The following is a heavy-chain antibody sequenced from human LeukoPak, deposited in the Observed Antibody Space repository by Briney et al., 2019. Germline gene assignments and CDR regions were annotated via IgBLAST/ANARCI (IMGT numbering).Heavy chain of an antibody. V-gene: IGHV4-59*01. J-gene: IGHJ3*02. CDR3: ARDPEYSSPAFDI. CDR2: IYYSGST. CDR1: GVSISSYY. D-gene: IGHD6-6*01. Sequence: KPSETLSLTCTVPGVSISSYYWSWIRQPPGKGLEWIGYIYYSGSTNYNPSLKSRVTISVDTSKNQFSLKLSSVTAADTAVYYCARDPEYSSPAFDIWGQGTMVTVSS.